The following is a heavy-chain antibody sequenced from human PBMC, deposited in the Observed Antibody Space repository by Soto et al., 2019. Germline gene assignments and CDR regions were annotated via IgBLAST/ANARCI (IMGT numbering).Heavy chain of an antibody. J-gene: IGHJ4*02. CDR2: IYSGGST. V-gene: IGHV3-53*01. CDR3: ARVGGYDSSGYLYYFDY. CDR1: GFTVSSNY. D-gene: IGHD3-22*01. Sequence: GGSLRLSCAASGFTVSSNYMSWVRQAPGKGLEWVSVIYSGGSTYYAEFVKGRFTISRDNSKNTLYLQMNSLRAEDTAVYYCARVGGYDSSGYLYYFDYWGQGTLVTVSS.